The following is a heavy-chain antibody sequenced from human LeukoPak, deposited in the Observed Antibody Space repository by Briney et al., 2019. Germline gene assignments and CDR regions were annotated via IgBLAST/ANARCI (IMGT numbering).Heavy chain of an antibody. J-gene: IGHJ6*03. V-gene: IGHV4-34*01. D-gene: IGHD6-19*01. Sequence: SETLSLTCAVYGGSFSDYYWSWIRQPPGKGLEWLGEVYFNGLTNYNPSLKSRLIIVGDNSNNQFSLTLSSVTAADTAVYYCARVASLAGASLSYMDVWGKGTSVAVSS. CDR3: ARVASLAGASLSYMDV. CDR2: VYFNGLT. CDR1: GGSFSDYY.